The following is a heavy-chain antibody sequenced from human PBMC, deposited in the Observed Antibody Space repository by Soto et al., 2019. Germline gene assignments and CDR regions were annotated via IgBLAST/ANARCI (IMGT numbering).Heavy chain of an antibody. Sequence: PSETLSLKCTVSGGSISSSSYYWGWIRQPPGKGLEWIGSIYYSGSTYYNPSLKSRVPISVDTSKNQFSLKLSSVTAADTAVYYCAVRGVKYYYYGMDVWGQGTTVTVSS. CDR3: AVRGVKYYYYGMDV. J-gene: IGHJ6*02. CDR2: IYYSGST. D-gene: IGHD3-10*01. V-gene: IGHV4-39*01. CDR1: GGSISSSSYY.